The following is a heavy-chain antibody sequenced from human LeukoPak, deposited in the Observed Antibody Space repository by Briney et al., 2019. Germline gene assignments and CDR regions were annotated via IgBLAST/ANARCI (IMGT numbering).Heavy chain of an antibody. CDR1: GGTFSSYA. V-gene: IGHV1-69*13. Sequence: ASVKVSCKASGGTFSSYAISWVRQAPGQGLEWMGGIIPIFGTANYAQKFQGRVTITADESTSTAYMELSSLRSEDTAVYYCASTSDTAMVDFGYWGQGTLVTVSS. D-gene: IGHD5-18*01. CDR2: IIPIFGTA. CDR3: ASTSDTAMVDFGY. J-gene: IGHJ4*02.